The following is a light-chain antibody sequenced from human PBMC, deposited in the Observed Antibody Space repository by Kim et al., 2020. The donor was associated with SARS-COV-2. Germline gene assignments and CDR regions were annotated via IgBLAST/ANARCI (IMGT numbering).Light chain of an antibody. CDR2: DVS. CDR3: SSYTSSSTLRV. J-gene: IGLJ3*02. Sequence: QSITISCTGTRSDVGGYNYVSWYQHHPGKAPKLMIYDVSNRPSGVSNRFSGSKSGNTASLTISGLQAEDEADYYCSSYTSSSTLRVFGGGTKVTVL. V-gene: IGLV2-14*03. CDR1: RSDVGGYNY.